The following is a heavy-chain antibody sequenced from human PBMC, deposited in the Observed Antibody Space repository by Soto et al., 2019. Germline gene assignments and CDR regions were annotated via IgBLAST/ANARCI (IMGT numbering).Heavy chain of an antibody. CDR1: GGSISSSNW. Sequence: QAQLQESGPGLVKPSGTLSLTCAVSGGSISSSNWWSWVRQPPGKGLEWIGEIYHSGSTNYNPSRKSRVTISVDKSKNQFSLKLSSVTAADTAVYYCARGCGGDCYSGDYYGMDVWGQGTTVTVSS. CDR2: IYHSGST. D-gene: IGHD2-21*02. J-gene: IGHJ6*02. V-gene: IGHV4-4*02. CDR3: ARGCGGDCYSGDYYGMDV.